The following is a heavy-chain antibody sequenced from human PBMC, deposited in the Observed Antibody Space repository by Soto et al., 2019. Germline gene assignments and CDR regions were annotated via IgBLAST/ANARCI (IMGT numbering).Heavy chain of an antibody. V-gene: IGHV3-30*14. J-gene: IGHJ4*02. CDR2: ISYDGSNK. CDR1: GFTFSSYA. Sequence: QVQLVESGGGVVQPRRSLRLSCAASGFTFSSYAMHWVRQAPGKGLEWVAVISYDGSNKYYADSVKGRFTISRDNSKNPLYLHLNRLRAEAMAVYYCAVLMGFVSPDYWGQGPLVTVSS. D-gene: IGHD2-15*01. CDR3: AVLMGFVSPDY.